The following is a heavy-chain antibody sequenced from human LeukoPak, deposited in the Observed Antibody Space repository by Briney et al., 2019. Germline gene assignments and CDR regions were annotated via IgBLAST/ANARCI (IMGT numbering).Heavy chain of an antibody. CDR2: ISSSGSTI. Sequence: GGSLRLSCAASGFTFSDYCMSWIRQAPGKGLEWVSYISSSGSTIYYADSVKGRFTISRDNAKNSLYLQMNSLRAEDTAVYYCARRNYDSSGYALGAFDIWGQGTMVTVSS. V-gene: IGHV3-11*01. D-gene: IGHD3-22*01. J-gene: IGHJ3*02. CDR1: GFTFSDYC. CDR3: ARRNYDSSGYALGAFDI.